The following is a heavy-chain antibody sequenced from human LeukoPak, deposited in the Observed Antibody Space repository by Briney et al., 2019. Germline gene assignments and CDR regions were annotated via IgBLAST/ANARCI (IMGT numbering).Heavy chain of an antibody. CDR1: GYTFTGYY. D-gene: IGHD6-13*01. CDR3: ARALAAAGSLAEYFQH. V-gene: IGHV1-2*02. CDR2: INPNSGGT. J-gene: IGHJ1*01. Sequence: ASVKVSCKASGYTFTGYYMHWVRQAPGQGLERMGWINPNSGGTNYAQKFQGRVTMTRDTSISTAYMELSRLRSDDTAVYYCARALAAAGSLAEYFQHWGQGTLVTVSS.